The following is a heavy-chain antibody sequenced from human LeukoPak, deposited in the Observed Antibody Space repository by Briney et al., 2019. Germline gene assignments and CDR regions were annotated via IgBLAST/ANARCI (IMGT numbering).Heavy chain of an antibody. V-gene: IGHV4-61*02. D-gene: IGHD1-20*01. Sequence: SQTLSLTCSVSGGSISSGSYYWSWIRQPAGKGLEWIGRIYTSGSTNYNPSLKSRVTISVDTSKNQFSLKLSSVTAADTAVYYCARDDSANWNDVNKAFDIWGQGTMVTVSS. CDR3: ARDDSANWNDVNKAFDI. J-gene: IGHJ3*02. CDR2: IYTSGST. CDR1: GGSISSGSYY.